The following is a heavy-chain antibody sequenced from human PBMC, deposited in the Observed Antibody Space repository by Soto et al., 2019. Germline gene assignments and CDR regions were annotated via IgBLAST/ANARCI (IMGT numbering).Heavy chain of an antibody. CDR2: INHSGST. V-gene: IGHV4-34*01. CDR1: VGSFSGYY. J-gene: IGHJ6*02. CDR3: ARIAASHYSYGMEV. D-gene: IGHD6-6*01. Sequence: SETLSLTCAVYVGSFSGYYWRLIRQPPGKGLDWIGQINHSGSTNYNPSLKSRVTISVDTSKNQFSLKLSSVTAADTAVYYCARIAASHYSYGMEVWGQGATITVSS.